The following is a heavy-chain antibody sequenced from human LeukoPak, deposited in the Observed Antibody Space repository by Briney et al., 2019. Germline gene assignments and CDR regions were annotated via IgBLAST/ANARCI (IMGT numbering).Heavy chain of an antibody. CDR1: GFTFSSYA. D-gene: IGHD6-6*01. Sequence: GGSLRLSCAASGFTFSSYAMSWVRQAPGKGLEWVSAISGSGGSTYYADSVKGRFTISRDNAKNSLYLQMNSLRAEDTAVYYCARAWASSYNVWGQGTTVTVSS. V-gene: IGHV3-23*01. J-gene: IGHJ6*02. CDR3: ARAWASSYNV. CDR2: ISGSGGST.